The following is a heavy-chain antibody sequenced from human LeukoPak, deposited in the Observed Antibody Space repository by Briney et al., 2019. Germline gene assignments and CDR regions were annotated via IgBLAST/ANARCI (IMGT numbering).Heavy chain of an antibody. CDR2: IYYSGST. V-gene: IGHV4-59*01. CDR3: ARGSRGGIAVAGGYYYYYYMDV. CDR1: GGSISSYY. J-gene: IGHJ6*03. D-gene: IGHD6-19*01. Sequence: SETLSLTCTVSGGSISSYYWSWIRQPPGKGLEWIGYIYYSGSTNYNPSLKSRVTISVDTSKNQFSLKLSSVTAADTAVYYCARGSRGGIAVAGGYYYYYYMDVWGKGTTVTVSS.